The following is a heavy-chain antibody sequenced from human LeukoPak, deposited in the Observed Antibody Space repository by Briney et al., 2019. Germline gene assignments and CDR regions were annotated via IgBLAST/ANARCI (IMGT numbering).Heavy chain of an antibody. Sequence: GASVKVSCKASGYNFISYYMHWVRQAPGKGLEWMGGFDPEDGEPIYAQKFQGRLSMTEDTSKDTGYMELRTLRSEDTALYYCAKSHGDYGLLDYWGQGTLVTVSS. J-gene: IGHJ4*02. CDR1: GYNFISYY. CDR2: FDPEDGEP. V-gene: IGHV1-24*01. CDR3: AKSHGDYGLLDY. D-gene: IGHD4-17*01.